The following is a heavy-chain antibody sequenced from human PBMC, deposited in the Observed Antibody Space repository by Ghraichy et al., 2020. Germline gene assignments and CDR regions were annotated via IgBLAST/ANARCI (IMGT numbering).Heavy chain of an antibody. Sequence: SQTLSLTCAVSGYSISSGYFWGWIRQPPGKGLEWIGSIYHSGSTYYNPSLKSRVTISVDTSKNQFSLKLSSVTAADTAVYYCARSGGYSGYDNIDYWGQGILVTISS. CDR1: GYSISSGYF. V-gene: IGHV4-38-2*01. D-gene: IGHD5-12*01. CDR3: ARSGGYSGYDNIDY. CDR2: IYHSGST. J-gene: IGHJ4*02.